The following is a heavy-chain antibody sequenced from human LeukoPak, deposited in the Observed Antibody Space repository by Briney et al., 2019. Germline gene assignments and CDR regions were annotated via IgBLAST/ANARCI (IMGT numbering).Heavy chain of an antibody. CDR3: AKALGYPAYYFDS. V-gene: IGHV3-30*02. CDR2: IRYDGSNK. J-gene: IGHJ4*02. D-gene: IGHD5-18*01. CDR1: RFTFSSSG. Sequence: PGGSLRLSCAASRFTFSSSGMHWVRQAPGKGLEWVAFIRYDGSNKYYADSVKGRFTISRDNSKNTLFLQVNSVRAEDTAVYYCAKALGYPAYYFDSWGQGALVTVSS.